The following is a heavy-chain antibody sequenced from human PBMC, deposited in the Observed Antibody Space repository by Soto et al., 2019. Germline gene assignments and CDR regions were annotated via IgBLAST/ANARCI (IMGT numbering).Heavy chain of an antibody. Sequence: VKVSCKASGYTFTSYGISWVRQAPGQGLEWMGWISAYNGNTNYAQKFQGKVTMTTDTSMSTAYMELRSLRSDDTAVYYCARDLLVSGTKYYYYGMDVWGQGTTVTVSS. CDR1: GYTFTSYG. J-gene: IGHJ6*02. D-gene: IGHD1-1*01. V-gene: IGHV1-18*01. CDR3: ARDLLVSGTKYYYYGMDV. CDR2: ISAYNGNT.